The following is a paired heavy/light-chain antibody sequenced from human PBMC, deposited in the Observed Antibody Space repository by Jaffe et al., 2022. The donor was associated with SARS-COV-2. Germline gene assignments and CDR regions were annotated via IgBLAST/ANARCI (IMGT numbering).Heavy chain of an antibody. Sequence: QVQLVQSGAEVKKPGSSVKVSCKASGVTFSTYAISWVRQAPGQGLEWMGGIIPTFGTTNYAQKFQGRVTITADESTTTAYMELSSLRSEDTAMYYCATTAWAVRNAFDIWSQGTLVTVSS. J-gene: IGHJ3*02. V-gene: IGHV1-69*01. CDR3: ATTAWAVRNAFDI. CDR2: IIPTFGTT. D-gene: IGHD4-4*01. CDR1: GVTFSTYA.
Light chain of an antibody. CDR3: QQYGSSPVT. CDR1: QSVSSSY. V-gene: IGKV3-20*01. J-gene: IGKJ2*01. Sequence: IVLTQSPGTLSLSPGERATLSCRASQSVSSSYLAWYQQKPGQAPRLLIYGTSSRATGIPDRFSGSGSGTDFTLTISRLEPEDFAVYYCQQYGSSPVTFGQGTKLEIK. CDR2: GTS.